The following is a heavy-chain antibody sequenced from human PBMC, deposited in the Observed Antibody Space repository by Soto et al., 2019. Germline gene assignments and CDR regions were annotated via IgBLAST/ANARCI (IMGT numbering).Heavy chain of an antibody. CDR3: ARDLDDRWGGARYYYGMDV. CDR2: ISAYNGNT. D-gene: IGHD3-10*01. Sequence: QVQLVQSGAEVKKPGASVKVSCKASGYTFTSYGISLVRQAPGQGLEWMGWISAYNGNTNYAQKLQGRVTMTTDTSTSTAYMELRSLRSDDTAVYYCARDLDDRWGGARYYYGMDVWGQGTTVTVSS. J-gene: IGHJ6*02. CDR1: GYTFTSYG. V-gene: IGHV1-18*01.